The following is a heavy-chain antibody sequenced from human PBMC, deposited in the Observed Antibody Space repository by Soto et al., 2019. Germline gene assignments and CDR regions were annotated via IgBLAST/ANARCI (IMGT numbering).Heavy chain of an antibody. CDR1: GYSFTSYW. D-gene: IGHD3-22*01. V-gene: IGHV5-51*01. J-gene: IGHJ6*02. Sequence: GESLKISCKGSGYSFTSYWIGWVRQMPGKGLEWMGIIYPGDSDTRYSPSFQGQVTISADKSISTAYLQWSSLKASDTAMYYCARRNYYDSSGYYLSYYYGMDVWGQGTTVTVSS. CDR3: ARRNYYDSSGYYLSYYYGMDV. CDR2: IYPGDSDT.